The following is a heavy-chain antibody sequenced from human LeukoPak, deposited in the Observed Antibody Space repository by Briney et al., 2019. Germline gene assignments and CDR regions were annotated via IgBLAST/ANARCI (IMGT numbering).Heavy chain of an antibody. V-gene: IGHV1-8*01. Sequence: GASVTVSCKASGYTFTSYDINWVRQATGQGLEWMGWMNPNSGNTGYAQKLQVSITMNRNNSISKAYMELSSVRSEDAAVYYCARGTVEDYWGQGHLATVSS. J-gene: IGHJ4*02. CDR2: MNPNSGNT. CDR1: GYTFTSYD. D-gene: IGHD1-14*01. CDR3: ARGTVEDY.